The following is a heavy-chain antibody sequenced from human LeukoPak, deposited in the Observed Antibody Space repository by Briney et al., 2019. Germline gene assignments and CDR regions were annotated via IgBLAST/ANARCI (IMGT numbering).Heavy chain of an antibody. CDR1: GFTFSSYA. D-gene: IGHD1-1*01. J-gene: IGHJ4*02. CDR2: ISGSGGST. V-gene: IGHV3-23*01. CDR3: ARGNRNDVSPFDY. Sequence: GGSLRLSCAASGFTFSSYAMSWVRQAPGKGLEWVSAISGSGGSTYYADSVKGRFTISRDNSKNTLYLQMNSLRAEDTAVYYCARGNRNDVSPFDYWGQGTLVTVSS.